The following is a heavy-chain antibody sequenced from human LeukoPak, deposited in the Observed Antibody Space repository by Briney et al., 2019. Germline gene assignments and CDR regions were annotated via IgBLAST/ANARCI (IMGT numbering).Heavy chain of an antibody. CDR2: INQDGSDR. CDR3: ARDGPAISRYGTDV. Sequence: QPGGSLRLSCAASGFTFRGYAMSWVRQAPGKGLEWVANINQDGSDRYYVDSVKGRFTISRDNAKNSLYLQMNSLSAEDTAVYYCARDGPAISRYGTDVWGQGTTVTVSS. V-gene: IGHV3-7*01. CDR1: GFTFRGYA. J-gene: IGHJ6*02. D-gene: IGHD2-21*01.